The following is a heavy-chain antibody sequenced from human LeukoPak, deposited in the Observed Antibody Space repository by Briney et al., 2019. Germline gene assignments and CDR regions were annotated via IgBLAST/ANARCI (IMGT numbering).Heavy chain of an antibody. CDR2: IKGDGSST. CDR3: AKSDWFDP. Sequence: PGGSLGLSCVASGFTFSGYWMHWVRQAPGKGLEWVSRIKGDGSSTSYADSVKGRFTISRDNAKNTLYLQMNSLRAEDTAVYYCAKSDWFDPWGQGTLVTVSS. J-gene: IGHJ5*02. V-gene: IGHV3-74*01. CDR1: GFTFSGYW.